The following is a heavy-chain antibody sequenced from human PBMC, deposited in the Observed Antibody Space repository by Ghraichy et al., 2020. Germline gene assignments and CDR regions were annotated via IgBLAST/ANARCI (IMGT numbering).Heavy chain of an antibody. Sequence: SETLSLTCAVYGGSFSGYYWSWIRQPPGKGLEWIGEINHSGSTNYNPSLKSRVTISVDTSKNQFSLKLSSVTAAYTAVYYCAREIAVAGPDYWGQGTLVTVSS. D-gene: IGHD6-19*01. J-gene: IGHJ4*02. V-gene: IGHV4-34*01. CDR2: INHSGST. CDR1: GGSFSGYY. CDR3: AREIAVAGPDY.